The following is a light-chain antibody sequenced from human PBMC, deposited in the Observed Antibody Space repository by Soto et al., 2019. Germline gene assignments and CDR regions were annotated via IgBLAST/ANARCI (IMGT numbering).Light chain of an antibody. Sequence: QSALTQPPSVSGSPGQSVTISCSGSSSDVGSHKSVSWYKQAPGTSPKLIIFEVNNRPSGVPDRFSESKSGNTSSLTISGLQPEDEADYYCSAYIASITSHIFGTATKLTVL. V-gene: IGLV2-18*02. CDR2: EVN. CDR1: SSDVGSHKS. CDR3: SAYIASITSHI. J-gene: IGLJ1*01.